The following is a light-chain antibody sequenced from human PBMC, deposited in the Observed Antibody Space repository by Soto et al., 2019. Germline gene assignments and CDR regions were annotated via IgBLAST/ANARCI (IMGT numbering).Light chain of an antibody. CDR2: DVS. CDR1: SSDVGGYNY. Sequence: QSALTQPRSVSGSPGQSVTISCTGTSSDVGGYNYVSWYQQHPGKAPKLMIYDVSKRPSGVPDRFSGSKSGNTASLTISGLQAEDEAADYCCSYASSYTYVFGTGTKVTVL. V-gene: IGLV2-11*01. CDR3: CSYASSYTYV. J-gene: IGLJ1*01.